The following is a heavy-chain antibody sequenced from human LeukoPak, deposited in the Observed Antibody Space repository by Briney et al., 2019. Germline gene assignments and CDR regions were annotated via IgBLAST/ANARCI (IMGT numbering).Heavy chain of an antibody. D-gene: IGHD1-26*01. Sequence: ASVKVSCKASGYTFTSYDINWVRQATGQGLEWMGWMNPNSGNTGYAQKFQGRVTMTRNTSISTAYMELSSLRSEDTAVYYCARGLGLGATPGYNWFDPWGQGTLVTVSS. CDR1: GYTFTSYD. CDR2: MNPNSGNT. J-gene: IGHJ5*02. V-gene: IGHV1-8*01. CDR3: ARGLGLGATPGYNWFDP.